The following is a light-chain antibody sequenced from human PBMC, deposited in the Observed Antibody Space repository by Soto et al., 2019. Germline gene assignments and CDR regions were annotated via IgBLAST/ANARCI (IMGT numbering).Light chain of an antibody. CDR2: DVT. CDR3: SSYTSSSTPLV. Sequence: QSALTQPASVSRSPGQSITISCTGTSNNVGGYNYVSWYQQHPGKAPKLMIYDVTNRPSGVSNRFSGSKSGNTASLTISGLQAEDEADYYCSSYTSSSTPLVFGGGTKLTVL. V-gene: IGLV2-14*01. CDR1: SNNVGGYNY. J-gene: IGLJ3*02.